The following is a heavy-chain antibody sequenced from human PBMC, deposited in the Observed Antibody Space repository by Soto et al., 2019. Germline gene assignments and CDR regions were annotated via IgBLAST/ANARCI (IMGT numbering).Heavy chain of an antibody. J-gene: IGHJ4*02. D-gene: IGHD3-3*01. CDR2: IYHSGST. Sequence: QVQLQESGPGLVKPSGTLSLTCAVSGGSISSSNWWSWVRQPPGKGLEWIGEIYHSGSTNYNPSLKSRVTISVDTSKNQFSLKLSSVTAADTAVYYCARVEGYYDFWSGSGYFDYWGQGTLVTVSS. CDR3: ARVEGYYDFWSGSGYFDY. CDR1: GGSISSSNW. V-gene: IGHV4-4*02.